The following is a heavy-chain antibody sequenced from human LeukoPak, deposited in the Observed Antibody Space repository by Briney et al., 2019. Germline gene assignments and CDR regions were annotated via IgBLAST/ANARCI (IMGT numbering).Heavy chain of an antibody. D-gene: IGHD3-22*01. CDR2: ISGSGGST. Sequence: GGSLRLSCAASGFTFSSYAMSWVRQAPGKGLEWVSAISGSGGSTYYADSVKGRFTISRDNSKNTLYLQMNSLRAEETAVYYCAKLDSSGYYPDIFDYWGQGTLVTVSS. CDR1: GFTFSSYA. CDR3: AKLDSSGYYPDIFDY. V-gene: IGHV3-23*01. J-gene: IGHJ4*02.